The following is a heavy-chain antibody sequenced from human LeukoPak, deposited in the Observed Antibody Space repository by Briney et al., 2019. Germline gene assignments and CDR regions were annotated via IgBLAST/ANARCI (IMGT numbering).Heavy chain of an antibody. CDR3: ARRKYYYDSSGYYSAYNWFDP. V-gene: IGHV5-51*01. CDR1: GYSFPNYW. Sequence: GESLKISCKGSGYSFPNYWIGWVRQMPGKGLEWMGIIYPGDSDTRYSPSFQGQVTISADKSISTAYLQWSSLKASDTAMYYCARRKYYYDSSGYYSAYNWFDPWGQGTLVTVSS. D-gene: IGHD3-22*01. J-gene: IGHJ5*02. CDR2: IYPGDSDT.